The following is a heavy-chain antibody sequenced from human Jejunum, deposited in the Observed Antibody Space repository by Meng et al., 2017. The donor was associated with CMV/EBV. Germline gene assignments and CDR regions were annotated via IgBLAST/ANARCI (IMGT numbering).Heavy chain of an antibody. J-gene: IGHJ3*02. CDR3: VRVRRYDGNIAFDM. D-gene: IGHD4-23*01. Sequence: GGSVSSSNFHWSWVRQTPGKRLELIGYISYSGGTNYNSSLKSRVTISADTSKNQFSLKLTSVTAADTAVYYCVRVRRYDGNIAFDMWGQGTMVTVSS. CDR2: ISYSGGT. V-gene: IGHV4-61*01. CDR1: GGSVSSSNFH.